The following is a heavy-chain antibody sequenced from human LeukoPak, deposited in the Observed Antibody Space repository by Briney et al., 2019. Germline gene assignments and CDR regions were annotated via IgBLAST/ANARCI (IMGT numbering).Heavy chain of an antibody. D-gene: IGHD6-13*01. V-gene: IGHV4-59*01. CDR2: IYYSGST. Sequence: SETLSLTCNVSGGSISSYYWSWIRQPPGKGLEWIGYIYYSGSTNYNPSLNSRVTISVDTSKNHFSLKLRSVTAADTAVYFCARVAAGNSWDFDYWGQGTLVTVSS. CDR3: ARVAAGNSWDFDY. J-gene: IGHJ4*02. CDR1: GGSISSYY.